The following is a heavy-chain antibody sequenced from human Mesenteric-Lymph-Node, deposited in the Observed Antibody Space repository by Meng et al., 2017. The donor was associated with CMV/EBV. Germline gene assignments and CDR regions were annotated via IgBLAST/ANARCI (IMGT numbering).Heavy chain of an antibody. Sequence: GGSLRLSCAASGFPFSDYAVSWVRQAPGKGLAWVAAISGSGSRIYYAESVKGRFTISRENSKNTLYLEMNSLRAEDTAVYYCTKSPYQLLFELGYYDYWGQGTLVTVSS. V-gene: IGHV3-23*01. CDR3: TKSPYQLLFELGYYDY. CDR2: ISGSGSRI. D-gene: IGHD2-2*01. J-gene: IGHJ4*02. CDR1: GFPFSDYA.